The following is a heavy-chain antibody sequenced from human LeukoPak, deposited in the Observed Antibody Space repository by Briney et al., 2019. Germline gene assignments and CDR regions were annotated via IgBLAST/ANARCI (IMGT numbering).Heavy chain of an antibody. CDR1: GFTFSGSA. J-gene: IGHJ4*02. CDR2: IRSKANSYAT. D-gene: IGHD6-13*01. V-gene: IGHV3-73*01. CDR3: TRHSSGSWPLDY. Sequence: GSLKLSCAASGFTFSGSAMHWVRQASGKGLEWVGRIRSKANSYATAYAASVKGRFTISRDDSKNTAYLQMNSLKTEDTAVYYCTRHSSGSWPLDYWGQGTLVTVSS.